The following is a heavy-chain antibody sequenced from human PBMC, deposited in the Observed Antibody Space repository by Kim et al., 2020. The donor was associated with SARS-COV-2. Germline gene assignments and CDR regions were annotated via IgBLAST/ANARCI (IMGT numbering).Heavy chain of an antibody. Sequence: KYYADSVKGRFTISRDNSKNTLYLQMNSLRAEDTAVYYCAREGKAAAHDYWGQGTLVTVSS. CDR2: K. V-gene: IGHV3-30*01. J-gene: IGHJ4*02. CDR3: AREGKAAAHDY. D-gene: IGHD6-13*01.